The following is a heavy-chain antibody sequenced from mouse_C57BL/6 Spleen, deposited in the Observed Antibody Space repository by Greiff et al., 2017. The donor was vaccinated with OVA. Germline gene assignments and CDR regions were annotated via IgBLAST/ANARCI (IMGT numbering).Heavy chain of an antibody. J-gene: IGHJ3*01. CDR3: ASRNWDEGWFAY. Sequence: VQGVESGAELVRPGTSVKVSCKASGYAFTNYLIEWVKQRPGQGLEWIGVINPGSGGTNYNEKFKGKATLTADKSSSTAYMQLSSLTSEDSAVYFCASRNWDEGWFAYWGQGTLVTVSA. CDR1: GYAFTNYL. CDR2: INPGSGGT. D-gene: IGHD4-1*01. V-gene: IGHV1-54*01.